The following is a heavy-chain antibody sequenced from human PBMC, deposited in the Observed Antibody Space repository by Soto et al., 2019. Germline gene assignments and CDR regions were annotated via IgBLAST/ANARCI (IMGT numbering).Heavy chain of an antibody. CDR1: GFTFSSYG. CDR3: AKGRGEYYYYGMDV. CDR2: ISYDGSNK. J-gene: IGHJ6*02. Sequence: PVGSLRLSCAASGFTFSSYGMHWVRQAPGKGLEWVAVISYDGSNKYYADSVKGRFTISRDNSKNTLYLQMNSLRAEDTAVYYCAKGRGEYYYYGMDVWGQGTTVTVSS. D-gene: IGHD3-10*01. V-gene: IGHV3-30*18.